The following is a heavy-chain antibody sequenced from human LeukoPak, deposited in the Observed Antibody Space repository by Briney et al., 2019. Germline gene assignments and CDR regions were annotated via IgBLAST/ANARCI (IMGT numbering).Heavy chain of an antibody. J-gene: IGHJ6*02. CDR3: ARDAYSSSWTQDYYYYYGMDV. D-gene: IGHD6-13*01. CDR2: IIPIFGTA. V-gene: IGHV1-69*06. CDR1: GGTFSSYA. Sequence: SVKVSCKASGGTFSSYAISWVRQAPGQGLEWMGGIIPIFGTANYAQKFQGRVTITADKSTSTAYMELRSLRSDDTAVYYCARDAYSSSWTQDYYYYYGMDVWGQGTTVTVSS.